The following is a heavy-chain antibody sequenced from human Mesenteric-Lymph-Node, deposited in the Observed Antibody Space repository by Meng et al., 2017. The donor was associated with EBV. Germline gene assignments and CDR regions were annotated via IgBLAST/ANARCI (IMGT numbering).Heavy chain of an antibody. CDR2: IYHTGST. CDR3: ARGWGHADYFAEYFHN. Sequence: HEAGPGLVSPSVLPSLTSDVSGGSTGTSDGGVCSRQPPGQGLGWMGEIYHTGSTNYNPSLRSRVTISVDNSKNQFSLRLNFVTAADTAVYYWARGWGHADYFAEYFHNWGQGTLVTVSS. CDR1: GGSTGTSDG. D-gene: IGHD4-17*01. J-gene: IGHJ1*01. V-gene: IGHV4-4*02.